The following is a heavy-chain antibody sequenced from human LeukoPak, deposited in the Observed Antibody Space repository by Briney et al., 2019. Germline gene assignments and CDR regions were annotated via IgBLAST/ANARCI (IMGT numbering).Heavy chain of an antibody. CDR3: ARETPLHPFDY. CDR1: GFTFSSYS. J-gene: IGHJ4*02. Sequence: PGGSLRLSCAASGFTFSSYSMNWVRQAPGKGLEWVSYISSSSSTIYYADSVKGRFTISRDNAKNSLYLQMNSLRAEDTAVYYCARETPLHPFDYWCQGTLVTVSS. D-gene: IGHD2-15*01. CDR2: ISSSSSTI. V-gene: IGHV3-48*01.